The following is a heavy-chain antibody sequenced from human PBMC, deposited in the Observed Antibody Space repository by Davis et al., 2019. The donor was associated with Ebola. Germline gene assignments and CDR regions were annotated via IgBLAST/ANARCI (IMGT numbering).Heavy chain of an antibody. CDR2: TTLSGGST. J-gene: IGHJ2*01. CDR1: GFTFAFYA. CDR3: AKDGGNYPYWYFDL. Sequence: GGSLRLSCAASGFTFAFYALSWVRQAPGKGLAWVSGTTLSGGSTYYADSVRGRFTISRDNSRNTLYLQMNSLRAEDTAVYYCAKDGGNYPYWYFDLWGRGTLVTVSS. D-gene: IGHD1-7*01. V-gene: IGHV3-23*01.